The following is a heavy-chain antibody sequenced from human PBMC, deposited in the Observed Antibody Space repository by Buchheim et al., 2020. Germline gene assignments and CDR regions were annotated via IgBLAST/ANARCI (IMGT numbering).Heavy chain of an antibody. V-gene: IGHV3-33*01. CDR3: AGGIAAAGETIDY. CDR2: IWYDGSNK. CDR1: GFTFSSYG. J-gene: IGHJ4*02. Sequence: QVQLVESGGGVVQPGSSLRLSCAASGFTFSSYGMHWVRQAPGKGLEWVAVIWYDGSNKYYADSVKGRFTISRDNSKNTLDLQMNSLRAEDTAVYYCAGGIAAAGETIDYWGQGTL. D-gene: IGHD6-13*01.